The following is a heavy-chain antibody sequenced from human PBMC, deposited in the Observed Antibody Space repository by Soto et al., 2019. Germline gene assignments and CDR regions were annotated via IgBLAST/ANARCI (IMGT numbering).Heavy chain of an antibody. Sequence: QVQLVQSGAEVKKPGSSVKVSCKASGGTFSSYAISWVRQAPGQGLEWMGGIIPILGTANYAQKFQGRVTITADESTSTGYMELSSLRSEDTAVYYCARATFDDGDYVVSYYSGMDVWGQGTTVTVSS. CDR1: GGTFSSYA. J-gene: IGHJ6*02. CDR3: ARATFDDGDYVVSYYSGMDV. CDR2: IIPILGTA. V-gene: IGHV1-69*01. D-gene: IGHD4-17*01.